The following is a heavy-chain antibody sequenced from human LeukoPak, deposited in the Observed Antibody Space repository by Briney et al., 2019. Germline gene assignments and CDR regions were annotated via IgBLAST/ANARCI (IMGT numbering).Heavy chain of an antibody. Sequence: GESLKISCKGSGYSFTSYWIGWVRQMPGKGLEWMGIIYPGDSDIRYSPSFQGQVTISADKSISTAYLQWSSLKASDTAMYYCARSVADTRGITMIYWFDPWGQGTLVTVSS. CDR2: IYPGDSDI. J-gene: IGHJ5*02. D-gene: IGHD3-22*01. CDR3: ARSVADTRGITMIYWFDP. CDR1: GYSFTSYW. V-gene: IGHV5-51*01.